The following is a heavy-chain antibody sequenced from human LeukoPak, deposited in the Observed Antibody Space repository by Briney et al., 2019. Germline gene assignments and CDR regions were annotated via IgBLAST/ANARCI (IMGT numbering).Heavy chain of an antibody. CDR1: RFSFSDYD. CDR3: AKDLLTMTTVTEDSFDY. D-gene: IGHD4-11*01. Sequence: GGALRLSCRASRFSFSDYDMHWVRQAPGKGLEWVSAISGSGGSTYYADSVKGRFTISRDNSKNTLYLQMNSLRAEDTAVYYCAKDLLTMTTVTEDSFDYWGQGTLVTVSS. CDR2: ISGSGGST. J-gene: IGHJ4*02. V-gene: IGHV3-23*01.